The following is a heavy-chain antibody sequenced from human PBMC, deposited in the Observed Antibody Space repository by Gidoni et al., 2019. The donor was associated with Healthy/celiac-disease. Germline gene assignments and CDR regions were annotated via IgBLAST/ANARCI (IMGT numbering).Heavy chain of an antibody. J-gene: IGHJ3*02. CDR1: GGTVSSYA. V-gene: IGHV1-69*06. CDR3: ASGIAARPDAFDI. D-gene: IGHD6-6*01. CDR2: IIPIFGTA. Sequence: QVQLVQSGAEGKKPGSSVKVGGKASGGTVSSYAISWLRQAPGQGLEWMGGIIPIFGTANYEQKFKGRFTITADKSTSTAYMEMSSLRSEDTAVYYCASGIAARPDAFDIWGQGTMVTVSS.